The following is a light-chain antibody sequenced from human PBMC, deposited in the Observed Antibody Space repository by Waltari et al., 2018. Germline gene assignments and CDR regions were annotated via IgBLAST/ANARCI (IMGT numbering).Light chain of an antibody. Sequence: QLVLTQSPSASASLGASTKLTCTLDSGPSSYAIAWHQQQPEKGPRHLVNLNSAGSHSKGDGLSDRSSGSSSGAERYLTISSLQPEDEADYYCQTCGAGMVFGGGTKLTVL. J-gene: IGLJ2*01. CDR1: SGPSSYA. CDR2: LNSAGSH. V-gene: IGLV4-69*01. CDR3: QTCGAGMV.